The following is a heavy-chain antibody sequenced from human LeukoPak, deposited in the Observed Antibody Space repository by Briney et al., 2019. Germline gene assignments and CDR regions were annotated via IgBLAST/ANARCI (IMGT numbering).Heavy chain of an antibody. Sequence: GRSLRLSCAASGFTFSGYAMHWVRQAPGKGLEWVAVISYDGSNKYYADSVKGRFTISRDNSKNTLYLQMNSLRAEDTAVYYCARDTKRRSAFDIWGQGTMVTVSS. CDR1: GFTFSGYA. V-gene: IGHV3-30-3*01. CDR3: ARDTKRRSAFDI. CDR2: ISYDGSNK. J-gene: IGHJ3*02. D-gene: IGHD1-1*01.